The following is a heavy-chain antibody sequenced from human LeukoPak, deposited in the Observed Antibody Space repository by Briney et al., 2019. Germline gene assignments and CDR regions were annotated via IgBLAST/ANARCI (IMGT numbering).Heavy chain of an antibody. J-gene: IGHJ4*02. CDR2: FDSEDGET. V-gene: IGHV1-24*01. D-gene: IGHD3-22*01. Sequence: ASVKVSCKVSGYTLTELSMHWLRQAPGKGLEWMGGFDSEDGETIYAQKFQGRVTMTEDTSTDTAYMELSSLRSEDKAVYYCATVNGGGMTYYYDSSGYFRYWGQGTLVTVSS. CDR3: ATVNGGGMTYYYDSSGYFRY. CDR1: GYTLTELS.